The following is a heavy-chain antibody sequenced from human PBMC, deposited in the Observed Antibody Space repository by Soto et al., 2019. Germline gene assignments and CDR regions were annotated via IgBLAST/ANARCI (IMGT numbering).Heavy chain of an antibody. CDR1: GFTFSSYA. CDR3: ASRVDYGGNENFDY. CDR2: ISYDGSNK. V-gene: IGHV3-30-3*01. J-gene: IGHJ4*02. Sequence: GGSLRLSCAASGFTFSSYAMHWVRQAPGKGLEWVAVISYDGSNKYYADSVKGRFTISRDNSKNTLYLQMNSLRAEDTAVYYCASRVDYGGNENFDYWGQGTLVTVSS. D-gene: IGHD4-17*01.